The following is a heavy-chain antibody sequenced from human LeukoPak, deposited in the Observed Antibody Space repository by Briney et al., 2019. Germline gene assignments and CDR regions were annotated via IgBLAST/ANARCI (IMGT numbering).Heavy chain of an antibody. CDR3: ARGRRWELLPIDY. CDR2: IYYSGST. J-gene: IGHJ4*02. CDR1: GGSITSYY. V-gene: IGHV4-59*01. Sequence: SETLSLTCTVSGGSITSYYWSWIRQPPGKGLEWVGYIYYSGSTTYNPSLKSRVIISVDTPKNQFSLKLSSVTAADTAVYYCARGRRWELLPIDYWGQGTLVTVSS. D-gene: IGHD1-26*01.